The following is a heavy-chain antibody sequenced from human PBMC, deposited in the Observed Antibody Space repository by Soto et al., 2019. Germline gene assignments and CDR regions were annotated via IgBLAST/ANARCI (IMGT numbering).Heavy chain of an antibody. Sequence: QVQLVQSGAEVKKPGASVKVSCKASGYTFTSYAMHWVRQAPGQRLEWMGWINAGNGNTKYSQKFQGRVTITRDTAASTAYMELSSLRSKDTAVYYCARGYCSGGSCYKDWFDPWGQGTLVTVSS. V-gene: IGHV1-3*01. CDR2: INAGNGNT. CDR3: ARGYCSGGSCYKDWFDP. J-gene: IGHJ5*02. D-gene: IGHD2-15*01. CDR1: GYTFTSYA.